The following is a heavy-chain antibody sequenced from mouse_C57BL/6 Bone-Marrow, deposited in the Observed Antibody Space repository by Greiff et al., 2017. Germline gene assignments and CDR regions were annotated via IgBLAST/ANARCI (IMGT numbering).Heavy chain of an antibody. Sequence: VQLQQSGAELVRPGASVKLSCKASGYTFTDYYINWVKQRPGQGLEWIARIYPGSGNTSYNEKFKGKATLTVEKSSSTAYMQLSSLTSEDSAVYCCARDCDGSSWDFDVGGTGTTVTVSS. CDR1: GYTFTDYY. CDR2: IYPGSGNT. V-gene: IGHV1-76*01. D-gene: IGHD1-1*01. CDR3: ARDCDGSSWDFDV. J-gene: IGHJ1*03.